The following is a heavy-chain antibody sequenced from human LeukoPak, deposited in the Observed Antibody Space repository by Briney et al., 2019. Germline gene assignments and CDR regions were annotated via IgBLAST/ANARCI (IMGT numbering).Heavy chain of an antibody. J-gene: IGHJ4*02. CDR3: ARDSVACISNSCYLPDY. CDR1: GGTFSSYA. V-gene: IGHV1-69*04. Sequence: ASVTVSCKASGGTFSSYAISWVRQAPGQGLEWMGRIIPILGIANYAQKFQGRVTITADKSTSTAYMELSSLRSEDTAVYYCARDSVACISNSCYLPDYWGQGTLVTVSS. D-gene: IGHD2-2*01. CDR2: IIPILGIA.